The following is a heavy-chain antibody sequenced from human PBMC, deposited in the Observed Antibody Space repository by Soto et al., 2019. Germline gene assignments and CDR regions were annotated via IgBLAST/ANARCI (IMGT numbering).Heavy chain of an antibody. V-gene: IGHV4-59*01. Sequence: SSETLSLTCTVSGGSISSYYWSWIRQPPGKGLEWIGYIYYSGSTNYNPSLKSRVTISVDTSKNQFSLKLSSVTAADTAVYYCAKLASDFWSGLQSPGYYYMDVWGKGTTVTVSS. CDR1: GGSISSYY. J-gene: IGHJ6*03. CDR2: IYYSGST. CDR3: AKLASDFWSGLQSPGYYYMDV. D-gene: IGHD3-3*01.